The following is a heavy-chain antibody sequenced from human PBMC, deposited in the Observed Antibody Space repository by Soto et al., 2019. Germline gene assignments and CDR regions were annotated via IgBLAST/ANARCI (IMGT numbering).Heavy chain of an antibody. V-gene: IGHV4-39*01. CDR1: GGSISSSSYY. Sequence: QLQLQESGPGLVKPSETLSLTCTVSGGSISSSSYYWGWIRQPPGKGLEWIGSIYYSGSTYYNPSLKSRVTISVDTSKNQFSLKLSSVTAADTAVYYCTLYYYDSSGSSSYYFDYWGQGTLVTVSS. CDR3: TLYYYDSSGSSSYYFDY. CDR2: IYYSGST. D-gene: IGHD3-22*01. J-gene: IGHJ4*02.